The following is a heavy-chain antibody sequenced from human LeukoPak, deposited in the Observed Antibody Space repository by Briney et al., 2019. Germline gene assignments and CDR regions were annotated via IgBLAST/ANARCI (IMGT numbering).Heavy chain of an antibody. V-gene: IGHV4-59*08. Sequence: SETLSLTCAVYGGSFTGYYWSWIRQPPGKGLEWIGYIYYSGSTNYNPSLKSRVTISVDTSKNQFSLKLSSVTAADTAVYYCARHIYYYDSGSPFDYWGQGTLVTVSS. J-gene: IGHJ4*02. CDR1: GGSFTGYY. CDR3: ARHIYYYDSGSPFDY. CDR2: IYYSGST. D-gene: IGHD3-10*01.